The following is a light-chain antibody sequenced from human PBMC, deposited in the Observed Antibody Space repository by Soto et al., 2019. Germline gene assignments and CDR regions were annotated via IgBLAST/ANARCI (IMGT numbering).Light chain of an antibody. V-gene: IGKV4-1*01. CDR3: QQYYSSPPT. CDR2: WAS. CDR1: QSVLYSSDNKNY. Sequence: DIVMTQSPDSLAVSLGERATINCKSSQSVLYSSDNKNYLAWYQQKPGHPPKLLIYWASTRESGVPDRFSGSGSGTDFTLTPTSLQAEDVAVYYCQQYYSSPPTFGQGTKVEIK. J-gene: IGKJ1*01.